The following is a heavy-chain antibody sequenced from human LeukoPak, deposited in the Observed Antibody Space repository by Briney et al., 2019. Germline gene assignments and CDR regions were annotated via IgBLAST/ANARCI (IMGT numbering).Heavy chain of an antibody. Sequence: GASVKVSCKASGYTFTGYYMHWVRQAPGQRLEWMGWINPNSGGTSFAQKFQGRVTMTRDTSISTAYMELSRLRSDDTAVYYCARVGFCSGGLCPYYFDYWGQGTLVTASS. V-gene: IGHV1-2*02. CDR3: ARVGFCSGGLCPYYFDY. D-gene: IGHD2-15*01. J-gene: IGHJ4*02. CDR2: INPNSGGT. CDR1: GYTFTGYY.